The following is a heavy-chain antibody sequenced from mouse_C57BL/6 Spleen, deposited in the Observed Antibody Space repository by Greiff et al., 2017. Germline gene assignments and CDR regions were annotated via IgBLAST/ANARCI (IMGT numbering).Heavy chain of an antibody. CDR3: ARSTYDYDEAMDY. Sequence: QVQLQQPGAELVRPGTSVKLSCKASGYTFTSYWMHWVKQRPGQGLEWIGVIDPSDSYTNSNQKFKGKATLTVDTSSSTAYMQHSSLTSEDSAVYYCARSTYDYDEAMDYWGQGTSVTVSS. CDR1: GYTFTSYW. D-gene: IGHD2-4*01. V-gene: IGHV1-59*01. J-gene: IGHJ4*01. CDR2: IDPSDSYT.